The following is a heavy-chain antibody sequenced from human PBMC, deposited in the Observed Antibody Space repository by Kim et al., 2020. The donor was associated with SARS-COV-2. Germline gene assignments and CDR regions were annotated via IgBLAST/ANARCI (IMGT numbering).Heavy chain of an antibody. Sequence: ADSGKGRLTISRDNSKNTLYLQMNSLRAEDTAVYYCAKDRVSRGGCEFSNWGQGTLVTVSS. D-gene: IGHD2-15*01. J-gene: IGHJ4*02. CDR3: AKDRVSRGGCEFSN. V-gene: IGHV3-23*01.